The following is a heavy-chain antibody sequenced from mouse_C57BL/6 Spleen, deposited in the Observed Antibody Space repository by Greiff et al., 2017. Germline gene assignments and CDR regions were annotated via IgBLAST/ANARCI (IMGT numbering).Heavy chain of an antibody. D-gene: IGHD1-1*02. CDR1: GYSITSGYY. J-gene: IGHJ3*01. Sequence: EVKLQESGPGLVKPSQSLSLTCSVTGYSITSGYYWNWIRQFPGNKLEWMGYISYDGSNNYNPSLKNRISITRDTSKNQFFLKLNSVTTEDTATYYCARESGGNWFAYWGQGTLVTVSA. V-gene: IGHV3-6*01. CDR3: ARESGGNWFAY. CDR2: ISYDGSN.